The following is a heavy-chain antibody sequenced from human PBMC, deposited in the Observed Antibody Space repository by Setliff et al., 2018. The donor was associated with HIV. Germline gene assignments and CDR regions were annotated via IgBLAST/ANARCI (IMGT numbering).Heavy chain of an antibody. J-gene: IGHJ4*02. V-gene: IGHV1-2*02. CDR3: ARQLSNSLDY. CDR2: ISPNNGDT. D-gene: IGHD7-27*01. CDR1: GYSLTELS. Sequence: ASVKVSCKVSGYSLTELSIHWVRQAPGEGLEWMGWISPNNGDTNYAQKFQGRVTMTRDTSINTAYMELNSLRSDDTAVYYCARQLSNSLDYWGQGTLVTVSS.